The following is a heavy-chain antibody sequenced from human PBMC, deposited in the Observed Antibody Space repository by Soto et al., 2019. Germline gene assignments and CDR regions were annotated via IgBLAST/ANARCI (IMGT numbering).Heavy chain of an antibody. CDR1: GFTFSSYW. V-gene: IGHV3-7*01. CDR3: ARDYMITFGGVIVIPRNLDY. J-gene: IGHJ4*02. Sequence: SLRLSCAASGFTFSSYWMRWVRQAPGKGLEWVANIKQDGSEKYYVDSVKGRFTISRDNAKNSLYLQMNSLRAEDTAVYYCARDYMITFGGVIVIPRNLDYWGQGTLVTVSS. CDR2: IKQDGSEK. D-gene: IGHD3-16*02.